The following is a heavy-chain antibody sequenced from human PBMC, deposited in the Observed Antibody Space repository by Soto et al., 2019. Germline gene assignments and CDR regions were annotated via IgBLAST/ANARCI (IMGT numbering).Heavy chain of an antibody. V-gene: IGHV3-30-3*01. Sequence: CVSQAEGKGLEWVAVISYEGSNKYYADSVKGRFIISRDNSKSTLYLQMNSLRAEDTAVYYCASEWRHDGLDYWGQGTLVTAPQ. CDR3: ASEWRHDGLDY. CDR2: ISYEGSNK. D-gene: IGHD5-18*01. J-gene: IGHJ4*02.